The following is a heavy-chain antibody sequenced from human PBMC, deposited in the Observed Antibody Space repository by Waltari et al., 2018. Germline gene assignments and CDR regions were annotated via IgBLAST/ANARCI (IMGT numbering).Heavy chain of an antibody. D-gene: IGHD2-15*01. Sequence: QVQLPESGPGLVKPSENLSPTRTGSGGPVTDSHWSWIRQAPGKGLEWIAYVHYLGSTNYNPSLNSRVTISMDTSRNQFSLRLGSVTAADAAVYYCARQVSTRYYFDFWGQGTLVTVSS. J-gene: IGHJ4*02. V-gene: IGHV4-59*08. CDR2: VHYLGST. CDR3: ARQVSTRYYFDF. CDR1: GGPVTDSH.